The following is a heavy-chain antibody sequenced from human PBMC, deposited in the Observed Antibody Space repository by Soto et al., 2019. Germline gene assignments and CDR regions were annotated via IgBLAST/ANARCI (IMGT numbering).Heavy chain of an antibody. Sequence: SETLSLTCTVSGGSISSYYWSWIRQPPGKGLEWIGYIYYSGSTNYNPSLKSRVTISVDTSKNQFSLKLSSVTAADTAVYYCARHTYYYDSSGYGNAEYFQHWGQGTLV. CDR2: IYYSGST. CDR1: GGSISSYY. J-gene: IGHJ1*01. CDR3: ARHTYYYDSSGYGNAEYFQH. V-gene: IGHV4-59*01. D-gene: IGHD3-22*01.